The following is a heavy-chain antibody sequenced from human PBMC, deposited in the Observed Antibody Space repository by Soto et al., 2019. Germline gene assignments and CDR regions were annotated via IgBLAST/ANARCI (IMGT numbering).Heavy chain of an antibody. D-gene: IGHD3-22*01. Sequence: AGSLRLPCAASGFTFSSHCMHWVRQAPGKGLVWVSRINSDGSSTSYADSVKGRFTISRDNAKNTLYLQMNSLRAEDTAVYYCAKGKLQYYYDSSGPGEFFELWVQGNLDT. CDR2: INSDGSST. V-gene: IGHV3-74*01. CDR3: AKGKLQYYYDSSGPGEFFEL. J-gene: IGHJ4*02. CDR1: GFTFSSHC.